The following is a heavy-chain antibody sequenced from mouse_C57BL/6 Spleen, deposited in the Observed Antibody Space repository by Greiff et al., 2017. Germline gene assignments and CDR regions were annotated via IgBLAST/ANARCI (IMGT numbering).Heavy chain of an antibody. CDR1: GYTFTDYY. Sequence: EVQLQQSGPELVKPGASVKISCKASGYTFTDYYMNWVKQSHGKSLEWIGDINPNNGGTSSNQKFTGKATLTVVNSSSTAYMELRSLTSEDSAVYYWASVSIYDGYYRFDYWGQGTSLTGSS. D-gene: IGHD2-3*01. V-gene: IGHV1-26*01. CDR3: ASVSIYDGYYRFDY. J-gene: IGHJ2*02. CDR2: INPNNGGT.